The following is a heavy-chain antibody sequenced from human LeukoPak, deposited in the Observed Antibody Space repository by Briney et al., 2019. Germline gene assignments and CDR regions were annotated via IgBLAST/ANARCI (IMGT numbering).Heavy chain of an antibody. CDR1: GGSISSSSYY. J-gene: IGHJ4*02. D-gene: IGHD2-15*01. V-gene: IGHV4-39*01. Sequence: SETLSLTCTVSGGSISSSSYYWGWIRQPPGKGLEWIGSIYYSGSTYYNPSLKSRVTISVDTSKNQFSLRLSSVTAADTAVYYCARLSSVEGMFDYWGQGTPVTVSS. CDR2: IYYSGST. CDR3: ARLSSVEGMFDY.